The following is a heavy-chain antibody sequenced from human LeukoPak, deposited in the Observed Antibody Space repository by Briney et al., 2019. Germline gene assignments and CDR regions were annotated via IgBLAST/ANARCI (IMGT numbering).Heavy chain of an antibody. D-gene: IGHD3-10*01. J-gene: IGHJ1*01. CDR2: ICQSGST. CDR1: GGSISSVSNS. CDR3: GSVDRGWFGVGEH. V-gene: IGHV4-39*01. Sequence: SETLSLTCTVSGGSISSVSNSWGWIRQPPGKGLEWIGSICQSGSTYYNPPLKSRVTISVDTSKNQIFLKLTSVTVADTAVYYCGSVDRGWFGVGEHWGQGTLVTVSS.